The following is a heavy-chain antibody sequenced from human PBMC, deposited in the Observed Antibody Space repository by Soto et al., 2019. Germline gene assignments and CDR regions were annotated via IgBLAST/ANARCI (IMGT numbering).Heavy chain of an antibody. V-gene: IGHV4-31*03. J-gene: IGHJ4*02. CDR3: ARGSSSSSWYYFDY. CDR2: IYYSGST. D-gene: IGHD6-13*01. CDR1: GGSISSGGYY. Sequence: QVQLQESGPGLVKPSQTLSLTCTVSGGSISSGGYYWSWIRQHPGKGLEWIGYIYYSGSTYYNPSLKSRVTISVDTSKNQFPLKLSSVTAADTAVYYCARGSSSSSWYYFDYWGQGTLVTVSS.